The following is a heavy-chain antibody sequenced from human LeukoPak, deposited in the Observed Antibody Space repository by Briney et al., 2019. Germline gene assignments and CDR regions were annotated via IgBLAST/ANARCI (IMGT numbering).Heavy chain of an antibody. CDR3: ARTTGDDSGYRANNY. V-gene: IGHV3-7*01. CDR2: IKPDESEK. Sequence: GGSLRLSCIVSGFTFTNYWMTWFRQAPGRGLEWVASIKPDESEKHSVDSVKGRFTISRDNAKNSLYLQMNSLRDEDTAVYYCARTTGDDSGYRANNYWGQGTLVTVSS. D-gene: IGHD3-22*01. J-gene: IGHJ4*02. CDR1: GFTFTNYW.